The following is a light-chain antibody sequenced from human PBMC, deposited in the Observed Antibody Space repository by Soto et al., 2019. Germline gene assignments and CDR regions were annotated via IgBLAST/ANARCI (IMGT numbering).Light chain of an antibody. J-gene: IGKJ4*01. V-gene: IGKV3-15*01. Sequence: ILLTQSPSTLPVSPVETTTLSSRASQSVTSNLAWYQQKPGQAPRLLIYGASTRATGIPARFSGSGSGTEFTLTISSLQSEDFAVYYCQQYNNWPLTSGGGTKV. CDR2: GAS. CDR3: QQYNNWPLT. CDR1: QSVTSN.